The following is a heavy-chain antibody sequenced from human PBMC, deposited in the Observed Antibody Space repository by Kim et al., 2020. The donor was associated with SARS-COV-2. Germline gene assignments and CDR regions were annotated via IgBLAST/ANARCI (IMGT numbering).Heavy chain of an antibody. Sequence: GGSLRLSCAASGFTFSSYSMNWVRQAPGKGLEWVSYISSSSSTIYYADSVKGRFTISRDNAKNSLYLQMNSLRAEDTAVYYCAKSSGWYDAFDIWGQGTMVTVSS. CDR2: ISSSSSTI. CDR3: AKSSGWYDAFDI. D-gene: IGHD6-19*01. V-gene: IGHV3-48*01. CDR1: GFTFSSYS. J-gene: IGHJ3*02.